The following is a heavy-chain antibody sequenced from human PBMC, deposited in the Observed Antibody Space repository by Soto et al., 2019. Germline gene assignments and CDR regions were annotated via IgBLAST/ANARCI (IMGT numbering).Heavy chain of an antibody. J-gene: IGHJ4*02. CDR2: IYWDDDK. D-gene: IGHD7-27*01. Sequence: QITLKESGPTRVKPTQTLTLTCNFSGFSLSTSGVGVGWLRQPPGKALEWLAVIYWDDDKRYSPSLKNRLTISKDTSTNQVVLTMTSMDPADTAPYFCAHRGYMSGNWDQGYLDYWGPGILIAVSS. CDR3: AHRGYMSGNWDQGYLDY. V-gene: IGHV2-5*02. CDR1: GFSLSTSGVG.